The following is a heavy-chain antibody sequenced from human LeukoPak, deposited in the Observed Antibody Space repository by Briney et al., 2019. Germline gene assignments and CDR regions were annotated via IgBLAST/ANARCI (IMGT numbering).Heavy chain of an antibody. V-gene: IGHV3-11*06. Sequence: GGSLRLSCAASGFTFSDYYMSWIRQAPGKGLEWVSYISSSSYTNYADSVKGRFTISRDNAKNSLYLQMNSLRAEDTAVYYCASSPVDTAMAHISFDYWGQGTLVTVSS. CDR1: GFTFSDYY. CDR3: ASSPVDTAMAHISFDY. D-gene: IGHD5-18*01. CDR2: ISSSSYT. J-gene: IGHJ4*02.